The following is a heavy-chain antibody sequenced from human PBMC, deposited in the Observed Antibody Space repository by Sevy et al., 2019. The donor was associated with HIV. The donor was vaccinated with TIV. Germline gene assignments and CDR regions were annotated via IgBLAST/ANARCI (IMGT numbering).Heavy chain of an antibody. Sequence: SETLSLTCAVYAGSFSGYYWSWIRQSPGKGLEWMGEINHSGSTNYNPSLKSRVTISADTGKKQFSRQLSIVTAADTVICYCAGGLEDCRGGRGHCSYYDMDVWGQGTTVTVSS. CDR2: INHSGST. CDR1: AGSFSGYY. CDR3: AGGLEDCRGGRGHCSYYDMDV. J-gene: IGHJ6*02. D-gene: IGHD2-15*01. V-gene: IGHV4-34*01.